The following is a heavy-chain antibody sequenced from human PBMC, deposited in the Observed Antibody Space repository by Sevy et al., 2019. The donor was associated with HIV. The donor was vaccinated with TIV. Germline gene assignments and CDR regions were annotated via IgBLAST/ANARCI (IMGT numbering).Heavy chain of an antibody. CDR2: TYYRSKWSN. CDR3: ARDILHYCSGGSCYLYNWFDP. D-gene: IGHD2-15*01. J-gene: IGHJ5*02. Sequence: SQTLSLTCAISGDSVSSNSAAWNWIRQSPSRGLEWLGRTYYRSKWSNDYAVSVKSRITINPDTSKNQFSLQLNSVTPEDTAVYYCARDILHYCSGGSCYLYNWFDPWGQGTLVTVSS. CDR1: GDSVSSNSAA. V-gene: IGHV6-1*01.